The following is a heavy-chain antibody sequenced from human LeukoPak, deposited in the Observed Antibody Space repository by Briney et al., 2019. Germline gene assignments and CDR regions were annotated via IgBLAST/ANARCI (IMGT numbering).Heavy chain of an antibody. CDR3: AKDYADTAMVVPPDY. Sequence: GRSLRLSCAASGFTFSSYGMHWVRQAPGKGLEWVAVIWYDGSNKYYADSVEGRFTISRDNSKNTLYLQMNSLRAEDTAVYYCAKDYADTAMVVPPDYWGQGTLVTVSS. V-gene: IGHV3-33*06. D-gene: IGHD5-18*01. CDR1: GFTFSSYG. CDR2: IWYDGSNK. J-gene: IGHJ4*02.